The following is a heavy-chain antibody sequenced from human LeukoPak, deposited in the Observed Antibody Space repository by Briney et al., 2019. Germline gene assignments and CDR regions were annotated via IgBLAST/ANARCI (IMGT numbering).Heavy chain of an antibody. CDR3: SRDTVAGNYFDY. CDR1: GDSFSSNRAT. Sequence: SQTLSLTCAISGDSFSSNRATWNWIRQSPSRGLEWLGRTYYRSKWFYDYALSVKSRITITPDTSKNQFSLQLSSVTPEDTAVYYCSRDTVAGNYFDYWGQGTLVTVSS. J-gene: IGHJ4*02. V-gene: IGHV6-1*01. D-gene: IGHD6-19*01. CDR2: TYYRSKWFY.